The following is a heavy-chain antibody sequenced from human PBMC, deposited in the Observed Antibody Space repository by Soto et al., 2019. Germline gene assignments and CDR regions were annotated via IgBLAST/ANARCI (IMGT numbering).Heavy chain of an antibody. CDR1: GFTFNSLS. CDR2: ISHDGRVT. V-gene: IGHV3-30*04. Sequence: QVQLVESGGGMVQPGTSLRLSCAASGFTFNSLSLHWVRQRPDKGLEWVAVISHDGRVTFYADFVKGRFTVSRDNSMNTIYLQVNSLRAEDTAVYYCAREPYGDSQYFDYWGQGTLVTVSS. D-gene: IGHD2-21*02. CDR3: AREPYGDSQYFDY. J-gene: IGHJ4*02.